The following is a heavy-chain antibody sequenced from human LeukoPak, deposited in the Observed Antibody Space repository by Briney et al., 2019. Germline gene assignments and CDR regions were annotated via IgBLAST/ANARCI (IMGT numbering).Heavy chain of an antibody. CDR2: MNPNSGNT. CDR1: GYTFTSYD. V-gene: IGHV1-8*01. J-gene: IGHJ3*02. Sequence: GASVKVSCKASGYTFTSYDINWVRQATGQGLEWMGWMNPNSGNTGYAQKLQGRVTMTRNTSISTAYMELSSLRSEDTAVYYCAREGGDIVVVHDAFDIWGQGTMVTVSS. D-gene: IGHD2-2*01. CDR3: AREGGDIVVVHDAFDI.